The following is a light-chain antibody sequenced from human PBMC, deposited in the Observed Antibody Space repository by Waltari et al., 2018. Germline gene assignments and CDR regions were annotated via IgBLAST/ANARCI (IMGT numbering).Light chain of an antibody. CDR1: SSDVGSHNL. Sequence: QSALTQPASVSGSPGQSITISCTGTSSDVGSHNLVSWYQHNPGKAPKLMIYEDTKRPSGVSDRFSGSKSGNTASLTISWLQAEDEADYYCCSYAGSTASILLGGGTKLTVL. CDR2: EDT. V-gene: IGLV2-23*01. J-gene: IGLJ2*01. CDR3: CSYAGSTASIL.